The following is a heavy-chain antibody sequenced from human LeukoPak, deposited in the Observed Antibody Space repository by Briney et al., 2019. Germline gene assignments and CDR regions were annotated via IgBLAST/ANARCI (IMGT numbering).Heavy chain of an antibody. J-gene: IGHJ6*02. D-gene: IGHD4-17*01. CDR2: ISWNSGSI. Sequence: TGRSLRLSCAASGFTFDDYAMHWVRHAPGKGLEWGSGISWNSGSIGYADSVKGRFTISRDNAKNSLYLQMNSLRAEDTALYYCAKDRLYGDYEDYYYYGMDVWGQGTTVTVSS. CDR3: AKDRLYGDYEDYYYYGMDV. V-gene: IGHV3-9*01. CDR1: GFTFDDYA.